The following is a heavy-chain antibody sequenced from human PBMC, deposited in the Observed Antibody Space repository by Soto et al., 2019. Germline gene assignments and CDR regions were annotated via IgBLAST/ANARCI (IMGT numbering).Heavy chain of an antibody. V-gene: IGHV1-58*01. CDR2: IVVGSGNT. D-gene: IGHD6-13*01. CDR1: GFTFTSSA. Sequence: ASVKVSCKASGFTFTSSAVQWVRQARGQRLEWIGWIVVGSGNTNYAQKFQERVTITRDMSTSTACMELSSLRSEDTAVYYCARPHPAALRYGPYSSSWYTHRVFVPFDYWGQGTLVIVSS. CDR3: ARPHPAALRYGPYSSSWYTHRVFVPFDY. J-gene: IGHJ4*02.